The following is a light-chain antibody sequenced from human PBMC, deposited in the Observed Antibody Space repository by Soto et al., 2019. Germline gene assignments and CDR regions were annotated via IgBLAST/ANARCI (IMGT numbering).Light chain of an antibody. CDR1: HRGSSN. J-gene: IGKJ1*01. CDR3: QQYNNWPRT. CDR2: GAS. Sequence: EIVLTQSPGTLSLSAGERATLSCRASHRGSSNLAWYQQKPGQAPRLLIYGASTRATGIPARFSGSGSGTEFTLTISSLQSEDFAVYYCQQYNNWPRTFGQGTKVDI. V-gene: IGKV3-15*01.